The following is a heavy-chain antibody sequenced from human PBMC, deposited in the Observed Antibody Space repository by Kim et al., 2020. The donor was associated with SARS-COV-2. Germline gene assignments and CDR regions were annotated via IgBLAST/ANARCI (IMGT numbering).Heavy chain of an antibody. CDR3: ASGDGYNPPFDY. Sequence: NHNPSLTRRVTIAVDTSKNQFYLKLSSVTAADTAVYYCASGDGYNPPFDYWGQGTLVTVSS. D-gene: IGHD5-12*01. J-gene: IGHJ4*02. V-gene: IGHV4-34*01.